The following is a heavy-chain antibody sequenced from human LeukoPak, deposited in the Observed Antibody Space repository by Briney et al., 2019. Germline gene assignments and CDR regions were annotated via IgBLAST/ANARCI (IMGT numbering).Heavy chain of an antibody. CDR3: ASSGYCSGGSCQPQYYYYYGMDV. Sequence: GSLRLSCIASGFTFTHYAMTWVRQPPGKGLEWIGEINHSGSTNYNPSLKSRVTISVDTSKNQFSPKLSSVTAADTAVYYCASSGYCSGGSCQPQYYYYYGMDVWGQGTTVTVSS. D-gene: IGHD2-15*01. J-gene: IGHJ6*02. V-gene: IGHV4-34*01. CDR2: INHSGST. CDR1: GFTFTHYA.